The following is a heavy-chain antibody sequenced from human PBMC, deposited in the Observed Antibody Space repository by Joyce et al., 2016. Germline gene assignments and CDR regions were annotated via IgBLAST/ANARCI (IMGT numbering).Heavy chain of an antibody. CDR3: ASWRIMVTFGGVMD. Sequence: QLRLQESGPGLVKPSETLSLTCTVAGDSFSSSSYYWGWIRQPPGKGLEWIGSISYTGSTYYDPSLKRRVTISVDTSKNQFSLKLSSVTAADTAVYYCASWRIMVTFGGVMDWGQGTLVTVSS. CDR2: ISYTGST. J-gene: IGHJ4*02. V-gene: IGHV4-39*07. CDR1: GDSFSSSSYY. D-gene: IGHD3-16*01.